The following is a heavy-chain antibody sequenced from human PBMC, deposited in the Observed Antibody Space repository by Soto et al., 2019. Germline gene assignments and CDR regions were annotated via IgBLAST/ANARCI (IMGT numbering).Heavy chain of an antibody. V-gene: IGHV4-31*03. CDR3: ARAAISPAITIFGVVDAFDI. CDR1: GGSISSGGYY. D-gene: IGHD3-3*01. J-gene: IGHJ3*02. Sequence: QVQLQESGPGLVKPSQTLSLTCTVSGGSISSGGYYWSWIRQHPGKGLEWIGYIYYSGSTYYNPSLKGRVTISVDTSKNQFSLKLSSVTAADTAVYYCARAAISPAITIFGVVDAFDIWGQGTMVTVSS. CDR2: IYYSGST.